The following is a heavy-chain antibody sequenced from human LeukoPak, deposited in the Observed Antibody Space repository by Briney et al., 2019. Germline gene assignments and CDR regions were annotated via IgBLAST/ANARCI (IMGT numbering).Heavy chain of an antibody. CDR3: ARSPGGGQLWSHMYYFDY. CDR2: INWNGGST. D-gene: IGHD5-18*01. CDR1: GFTFDDYG. V-gene: IGHV3-20*04. J-gene: IGHJ4*02. Sequence: GGSLRLSCAASGFTFDDYGMSWVRQAPGKGLEWVSGINWNGGSTGYADSVKGRFTISRDNAKNSLYLQMNSLRAEDTAVYYCARSPGGGQLWSHMYYFDYWGQGTLVTVSS.